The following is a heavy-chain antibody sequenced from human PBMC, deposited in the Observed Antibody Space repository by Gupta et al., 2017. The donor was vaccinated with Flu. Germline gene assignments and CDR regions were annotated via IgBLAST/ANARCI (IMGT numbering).Heavy chain of an antibody. CDR2: ITWNGASI. V-gene: IGHV3-9*01. CDR3: ASEKVPGMGGFAD. D-gene: IGHD6-19*01. J-gene: IGHJ4*02. CDR1: GLTFDDFT. Sequence: EVHMVQSGGGLIQTGRSLRTSCVASGLTFDDFTMQWVRTAPGRGLEWFSGITWNGASIDYADSVRRRCTISRDNAKNSLYLQRNSLREDDTAGEDCASEKVPGMGGFADWGQG.